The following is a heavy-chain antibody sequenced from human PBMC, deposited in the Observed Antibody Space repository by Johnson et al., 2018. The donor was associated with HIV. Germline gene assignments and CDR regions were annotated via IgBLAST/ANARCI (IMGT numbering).Heavy chain of an antibody. CDR3: TNGYCSSTSCYSYAFDI. D-gene: IGHD2-2*01. J-gene: IGHJ3*02. V-gene: IGHV3-15*01. CDR2: IKSKTDGGTT. Sequence: VQLVESGGGVVQPGRSLRLSCAASGFTFSSYAMHWVRQAPGKGLEWVGGIKSKTDGGTTDYAAPVKGRFTISRDYSKNTLYLQMNSLKIEDTAVYYCTNGYCSSTSCYSYAFDIWGQGTMVTVSS. CDR1: GFTFSSYA.